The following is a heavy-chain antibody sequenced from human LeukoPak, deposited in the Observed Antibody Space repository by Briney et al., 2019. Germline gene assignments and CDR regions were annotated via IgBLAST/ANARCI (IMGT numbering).Heavy chain of an antibody. J-gene: IGHJ6*02. CDR2: ISSSSSYI. CDR3: ARAFRILEWLLLGVDV. Sequence: PGGSLRLSCAASGFTFSSYSMNWVRQAPGKGLEWVSSISSSSSYIYYADSVKGRFTISRDNAKNSLYLQMNSLRAEDTAVYYCARAFRILEWLLLGVDVWGQGTTVTVPS. V-gene: IGHV3-21*01. D-gene: IGHD3-3*01. CDR1: GFTFSSYS.